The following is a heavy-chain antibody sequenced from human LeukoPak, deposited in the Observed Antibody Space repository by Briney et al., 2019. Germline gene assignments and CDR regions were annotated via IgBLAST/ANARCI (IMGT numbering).Heavy chain of an antibody. CDR2: ISAYNGDT. J-gene: IGHJ3*02. Sequence: ASVKVSCKASGYTFTSYGISWVRQAPGQGLEWMGWISAYNGDTNYAQKLQGRVTMTTDTSTSTAYMELRSLRSDDTAVYYCASPFYYDRGDAFDIWGQGTMVTVSS. CDR3: ASPFYYDRGDAFDI. CDR1: GYTFTSYG. D-gene: IGHD3-3*01. V-gene: IGHV1-18*01.